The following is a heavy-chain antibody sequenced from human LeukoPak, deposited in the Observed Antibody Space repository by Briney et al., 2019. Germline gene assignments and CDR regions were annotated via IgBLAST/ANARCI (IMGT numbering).Heavy chain of an antibody. V-gene: IGHV2-5*02. J-gene: IGHJ4*02. CDR1: GFSLSTRGVG. Sequence: SGPTLVNPTQTLTLTCTFSGFSLSTRGVGVGWIRQPPGKAPEWLSVIWWDDDRRYSPSLKSRLTITKDTSENQVVLTMTNMDPVDTATYYCAHGPQKGVPPKYWGQGILVTVSS. D-gene: IGHD3-16*01. CDR2: IWWDDDR. CDR3: AHGPQKGVPPKY.